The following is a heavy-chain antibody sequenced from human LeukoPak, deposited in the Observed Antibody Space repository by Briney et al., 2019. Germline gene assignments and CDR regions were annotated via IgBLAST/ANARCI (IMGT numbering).Heavy chain of an antibody. J-gene: IGHJ6*02. CDR2: TSESSSHR. V-gene: IGHV3-21*06. CDR1: RFIFSSYS. D-gene: IGHD5-12*01. CDR3: ARDRAALARIGGMVV. Sequence: GGSLRLSCEASRFIFSSYSKNWVRQAPGKGLEWLSYTSESSSHRYYADSVKGRFTISRDNAKNSLYLEMNGLRAEDTATYYCARDRAALARIGGMVVWGQGTTVTVSS.